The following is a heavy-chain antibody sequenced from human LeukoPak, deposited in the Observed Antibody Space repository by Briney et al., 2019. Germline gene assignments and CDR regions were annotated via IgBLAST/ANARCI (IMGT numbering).Heavy chain of an antibody. CDR3: ARPGITGTMGYGAFDI. V-gene: IGHV3-21*01. D-gene: IGHD1-20*01. J-gene: IGHJ3*02. Sequence: GGSLRLSCAASGFTFSSYSINWVRQAPGKGLEWVSSIDSSSNYIYYADSVKGRFTISRDNAKNSLFLQMNSLRVEDTAVYYCARPGITGTMGYGAFDIWGQGTRVTVSS. CDR1: GFTFSSYS. CDR2: IDSSSNYI.